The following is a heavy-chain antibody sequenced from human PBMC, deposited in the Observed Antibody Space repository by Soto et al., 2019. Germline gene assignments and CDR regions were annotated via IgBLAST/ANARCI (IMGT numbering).Heavy chain of an antibody. CDR3: AKESPFSNCFVFITD. D-gene: IGHD3-22*01. J-gene: IGHJ4*02. Sequence: EVQLLESGGGLVQPGGSLRLSCAASGFTFSSYPFSWVRQAPGKGLEWVSAISGGSDTYYADSVKGRFTISRDNSKNTLYLQMKSLRVEDTAVYYCAKESPFSNCFVFITDWGQGTLVTVSS. CDR1: GFTFSSYP. CDR2: ISGGSDT. V-gene: IGHV3-23*01.